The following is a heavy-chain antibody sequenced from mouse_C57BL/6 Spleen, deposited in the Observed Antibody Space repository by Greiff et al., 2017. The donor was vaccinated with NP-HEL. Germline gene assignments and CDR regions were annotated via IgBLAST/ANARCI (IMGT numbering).Heavy chain of an antibody. J-gene: IGHJ4*01. CDR3: ARKGVGVVAPYAMDY. CDR2: IYPGSGST. V-gene: IGHV1-55*01. Sequence: QVQLQQPGAELVKPGASVKMSCKASGYTFTSYWITWVKQRPGQGLEWIGDIYPGSGSTNYNEKFKSKATLTVDTSSSTAYMQLSSLTSEDSAVYYCARKGVGVVAPYAMDYWGQGTSVTVSS. CDR1: GYTFTSYW. D-gene: IGHD1-1*01.